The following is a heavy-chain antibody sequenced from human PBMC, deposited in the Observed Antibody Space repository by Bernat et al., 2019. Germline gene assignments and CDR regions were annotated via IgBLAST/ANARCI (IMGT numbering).Heavy chain of an antibody. CDR2: IDWDDDT. D-gene: IGHD3-22*01. J-gene: IGHJ3*01. CDR3: ARTRGYYDSSGSYPRACDV. Sequence: QVTLRESGPALVKPTQTLTLTCTFSGFSLRTGGMCVSWIRQPPGKALEWLARIDWDDDTYYSTSLRTRLTISKDASKNQVVLTMTNMDPVDTATYYCARTRGYYDSSGSYPRACDVWGQGTMITVSS. CDR1: GFSLRTGGMC. V-gene: IGHV2-70*15.